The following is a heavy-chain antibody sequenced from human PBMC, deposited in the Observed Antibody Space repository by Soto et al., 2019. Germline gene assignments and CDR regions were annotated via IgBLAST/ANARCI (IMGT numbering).Heavy chain of an antibody. V-gene: IGHV3-33*01. CDR3: ASSRRIAAAGTKGGGFDP. Sequence: QVQLVESGGGVVQPGRSLRLSCAASGFTFSSYGMHWVRQAPGKGLEGVAVIWYDGSNKYYADSVKGRFTISKDNSKNTLNLQMNSLRAEDTDVYYCASSRRIAAAGTKGGGFDPWGQGTLVTVSS. D-gene: IGHD6-13*01. CDR2: IWYDGSNK. J-gene: IGHJ5*02. CDR1: GFTFSSYG.